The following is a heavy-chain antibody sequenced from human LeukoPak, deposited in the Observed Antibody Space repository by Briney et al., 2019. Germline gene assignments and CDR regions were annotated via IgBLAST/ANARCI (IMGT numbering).Heavy chain of an antibody. V-gene: IGHV3-23*01. CDR1: GFTFSSYA. CDR2: ISGSGDIT. CDR3: ARGTSAGGPISPFDY. J-gene: IGHJ4*02. Sequence: GGSLRLSCAASGFTFSSYAMTWVRQAPGKGLEWVSAISGSGDITYYADSVKGRFTISRDNAKNTVYLQMNSLRAEDTGIYYCARGTSAGGPISPFDYWGQGTLVTVSS. D-gene: IGHD6-13*01.